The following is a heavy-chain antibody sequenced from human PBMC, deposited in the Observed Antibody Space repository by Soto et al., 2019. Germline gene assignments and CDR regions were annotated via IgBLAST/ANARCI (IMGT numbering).Heavy chain of an antibody. CDR3: ARSYYDFWSGYYYYYMDV. V-gene: IGHV4-59*01. J-gene: IGHJ6*03. Sequence: SETLSLTCTVSGGSICSYYWGWIRQPPGKGLEWIGYIYYSGSTNYNPSLKSRVTISVDTSKNQFSLKLSSVTAADTAVYYCARSYYDFWSGYYYYYMDVWGKGTTVTVSS. D-gene: IGHD3-3*01. CDR1: GGSICSYY. CDR2: IYYSGST.